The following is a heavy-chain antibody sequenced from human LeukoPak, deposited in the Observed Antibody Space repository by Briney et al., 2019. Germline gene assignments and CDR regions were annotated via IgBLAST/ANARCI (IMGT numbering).Heavy chain of an antibody. V-gene: IGHV3-21*01. CDR2: ISSSSSYI. Sequence: GGSLRLSCAASGLTFTNYWMSWVRQAPGKGLEWVSSISSSSSYIYYADSVKGRFTISRDNAKNSLYLQMNSLRAEDTAVYYCAELGITMIGGVWGKGTTVTISS. J-gene: IGHJ6*04. CDR1: GLTFTNYW. CDR3: AELGITMIGGV. D-gene: IGHD3-10*02.